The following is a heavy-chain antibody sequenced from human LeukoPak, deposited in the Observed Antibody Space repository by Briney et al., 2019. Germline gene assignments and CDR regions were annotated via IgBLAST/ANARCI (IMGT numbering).Heavy chain of an antibody. CDR2: ISYSGRT. D-gene: IGHD5-18*01. J-gene: IGHJ3*02. CDR3: ARQREISSGFGHKSALNI. V-gene: IGHV4-39*07. CDR1: GGSISSSSYF. Sequence: SETLSLTCTVSGGSISSSSYFWAWIRQPPGKGLEWIGSISYSGRTYYNPSLRSRLTISVDSSKNQFSLNLSSVTAADTAVYFCARQREISSGFGHKSALNIWGQGTMVTVSS.